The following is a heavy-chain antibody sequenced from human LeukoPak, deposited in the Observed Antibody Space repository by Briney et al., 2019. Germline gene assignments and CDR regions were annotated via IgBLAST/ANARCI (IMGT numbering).Heavy chain of an antibody. V-gene: IGHV4-39*01. J-gene: IGHJ5*02. CDR3: ARLAPAAHWP. CDR2: IYYSGST. D-gene: IGHD1-1*01. Sequence: SETLSLTCTVSGGSISSSSYYWGWIRQPPGKGLEWIGSIYYSGSTYYNPSLKSRVTISVDTSKNQFSLKLSSVIAADTAVYYCARLAPAAHWPWGQGTLVTVSS. CDR1: GGSISSSSYY.